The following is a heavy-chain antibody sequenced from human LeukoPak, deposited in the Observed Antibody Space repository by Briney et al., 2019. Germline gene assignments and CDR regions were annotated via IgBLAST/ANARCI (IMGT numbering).Heavy chain of an antibody. CDR2: IYFSGST. Sequence: SETLSLTCTVSGGSISSYYWSWIRQPPGKGLEWIGYIYFSGSTNYNPSLKSRVTISVDTSKNQFSLKLRSVTAADTAVYYCARDANFDSWGRGTLVTVSS. V-gene: IGHV4-59*01. J-gene: IGHJ4*02. CDR3: ARDANFDS. CDR1: GGSISSYY.